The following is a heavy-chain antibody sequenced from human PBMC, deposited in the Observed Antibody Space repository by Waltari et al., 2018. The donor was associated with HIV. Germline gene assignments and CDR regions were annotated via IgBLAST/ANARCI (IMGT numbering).Heavy chain of an antibody. CDR3: VKERGPFNGFDI. CDR2: IWSDGYNK. J-gene: IGHJ3*02. V-gene: IGHV3-33*06. D-gene: IGHD3-16*01. CDR1: GCTFSSYG. Sequence: QVYLMESGGGVVQPGGSLKLSCAASGCTFSSYGMHWVRQAPGKGLEWVEVIWSDGYNKFYADSVRGRFTFSRDNSKYTLSLQMNSLRAEDTALYYCVKERGPFNGFDIWGQGTMVTVSS.